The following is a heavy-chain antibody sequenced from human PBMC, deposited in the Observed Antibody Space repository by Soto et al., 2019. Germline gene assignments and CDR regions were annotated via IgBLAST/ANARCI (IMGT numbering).Heavy chain of an antibody. D-gene: IGHD3-22*01. CDR1: GFIVSRNY. V-gene: IGHV3-53*02. CDR3: ARGGGSAYGTPPISNWFDP. J-gene: IGHJ5*02. Sequence: EVQLVETGGGLIQPGGSLRLSCAASGFIVSRNYMYWVRQAPGKGLEWVSVIDGGGYTYYADSVKGRFTISRDNSKNTLHRQMNSLRAEDSAVYYCARGGGSAYGTPPISNWFDPWGQGTLVTVSS. CDR2: IDGGGYT.